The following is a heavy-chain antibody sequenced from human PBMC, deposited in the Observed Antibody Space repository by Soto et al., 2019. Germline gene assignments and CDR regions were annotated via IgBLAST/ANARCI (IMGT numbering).Heavy chain of an antibody. CDR3: AKVPASWYGMDV. J-gene: IGHJ6*02. D-gene: IGHD6-13*01. V-gene: IGHV3-30*18. CDR1: GFTFSSYG. Sequence: GGSLRLSCAASGFTFSSYGMHWVRQAPGKGLEWVAVISYDGSNKYYADSVKGRFTISRDNSKNTLYLQMNSLRAEDTAVYYCAKVPASWYGMDVWGQGTTVTV. CDR2: ISYDGSNK.